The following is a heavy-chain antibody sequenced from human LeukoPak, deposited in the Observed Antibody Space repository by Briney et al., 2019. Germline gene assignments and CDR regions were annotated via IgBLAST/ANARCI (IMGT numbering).Heavy chain of an antibody. CDR3: ARQGSSWPRYFDY. D-gene: IGHD6-13*01. CDR1: GYSISSGYY. V-gene: IGHV4-38-2*02. J-gene: IGHJ4*02. CDR2: IYHSGST. Sequence: SETLSLTCTVSGYSISSGYYWGWIRQPPGKGLEWIGSIYHSGSTYYNPSLKSRVTISVDTSKNQFSLKLSSVTAADTAVYYCARQGSSWPRYFDYWGQGTLVTVSS.